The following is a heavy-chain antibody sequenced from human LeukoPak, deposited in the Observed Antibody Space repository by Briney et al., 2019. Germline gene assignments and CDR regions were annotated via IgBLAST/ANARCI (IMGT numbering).Heavy chain of an antibody. V-gene: IGHV3-48*03. J-gene: IGHJ4*02. CDR2: ISSSGTTI. CDR3: VKDKASKVVPAAALDY. Sequence: GGSLRLSCAASGFTFSGYEMNWVRQAPGKGLEWVSFISSSGTTIYYADSVKGRFTISRDNSKNTLYLQMSSLRAEDTAVYYCVKDKASKVVPAAALDYWGQGTLVTVSS. CDR1: GFTFSGYE. D-gene: IGHD2-2*01.